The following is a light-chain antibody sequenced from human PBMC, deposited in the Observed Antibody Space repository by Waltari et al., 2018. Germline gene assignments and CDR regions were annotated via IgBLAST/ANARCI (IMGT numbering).Light chain of an antibody. Sequence: SCRASQSINSYLAWYQQKPGQAPRLLIYGASTRATGIPARFSGSGSGTDFTLTISSLQSEDFAIYYCQQYNKWHLTFGPVTKVHF. CDR1: QSINSY. J-gene: IGKJ3*01. CDR3: QQYNKWHLT. CDR2: GAS. V-gene: IGKV3-15*01.